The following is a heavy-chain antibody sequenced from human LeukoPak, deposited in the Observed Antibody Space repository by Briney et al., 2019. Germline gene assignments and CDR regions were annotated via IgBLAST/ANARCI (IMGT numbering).Heavy chain of an antibody. Sequence: GGSLRLSCAASGFSFSSYWMSWVRQAPGRGLEWVSYISGSGGTIYYADSVQGRFTISRDNAKNSLNLQMNSLRAEDTAVYYCARGLSVGDERGYYYYGMDVWGQGATVTVSS. V-gene: IGHV3-48*04. CDR1: GFSFSSYW. CDR3: ARGLSVGDERGYYYYGMDV. CDR2: ISGSGGTI. D-gene: IGHD3-3*01. J-gene: IGHJ6*02.